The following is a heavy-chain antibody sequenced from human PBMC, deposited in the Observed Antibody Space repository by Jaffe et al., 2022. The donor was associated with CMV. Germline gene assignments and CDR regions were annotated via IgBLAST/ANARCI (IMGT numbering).Heavy chain of an antibody. CDR1: GFTFSSYA. CDR2: ISGSGGST. J-gene: IGHJ4*02. D-gene: IGHD3-22*01. Sequence: EVQLVESGGGLVQPGGSLRLSCAASGFTFSSYAMSWVRQAPGKGLEWVSAISGSGGSTYYADSVKGRFTISRDNSKNTLYLQMNSLRAEDTAVYYCAKCGGGARDSSGYYYFDYWGQGTLVTVSS. V-gene: IGHV3-23*04. CDR3: AKCGGGARDSSGYYYFDY.